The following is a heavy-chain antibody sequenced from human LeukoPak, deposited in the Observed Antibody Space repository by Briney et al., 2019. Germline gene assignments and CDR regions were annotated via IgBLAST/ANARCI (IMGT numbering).Heavy chain of an antibody. D-gene: IGHD2-2*01. Sequence: RSSETLSLTCAVYGGSFSGYYWSWLRQPPGKGLEWIGEINHSGSTNYNPSLKSRVTISVDTSKNQFSLKLSSVTAADTAVYYCAQGGSANWFDPWGQGTLVTVSS. CDR3: AQGGSANWFDP. CDR1: GGSFSGYY. CDR2: INHSGST. J-gene: IGHJ5*02. V-gene: IGHV4-34*01.